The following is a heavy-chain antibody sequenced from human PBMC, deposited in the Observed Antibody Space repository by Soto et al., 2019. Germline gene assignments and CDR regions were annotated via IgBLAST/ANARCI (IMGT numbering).Heavy chain of an antibody. V-gene: IGHV3-64*02. CDR3: ATVGNYGNFDY. J-gene: IGHJ4*02. CDR1: GFTFSNSA. CDR2: ISSNGGST. Sequence: PGGSLRLSCVASGFTFSNSAMYWVRQGPGKGLECVSSISSNGGSTYYADSVKGRFTISRDNSKDTLYLQMGSLRADDMAVYYCATVGNYGNFDYWGQGTLVTVSS. D-gene: IGHD3-10*01.